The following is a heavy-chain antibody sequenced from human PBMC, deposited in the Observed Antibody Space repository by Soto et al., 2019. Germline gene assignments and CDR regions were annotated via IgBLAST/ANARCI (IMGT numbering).Heavy chain of an antibody. CDR2: IKQDGSEK. CDR3: ARVYPGSGWPYHYYGMDV. V-gene: IGHV3-7*01. Sequence: EVQLVESGGGLVQPGGSLRLSCAASGFTFTTYWMSWVRQAPGKGREWVAKIKQDGSEKYYVDSVKGRFTSSRDNAKNSLYLQMNSLRAEDTALYYCARVYPGSGWPYHYYGMDVWGQGTKVTVSS. CDR1: GFTFTTYW. D-gene: IGHD6-19*01. J-gene: IGHJ6*02.